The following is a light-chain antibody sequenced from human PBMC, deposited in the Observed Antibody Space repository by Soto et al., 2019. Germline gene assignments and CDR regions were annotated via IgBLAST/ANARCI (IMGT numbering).Light chain of an antibody. Sequence: DIQMTQSPSSLSASVGDRVTITCRASQTISTYLNWYQQKPGKAPNLLIYAASTLQSGVPSRFSGSGAGTDFTLTINSLQPEDFATYYWQQSHGLPYTFGQGTKLEIK. CDR2: AAS. CDR1: QTISTY. CDR3: QQSHGLPYT. J-gene: IGKJ2*01. V-gene: IGKV1-39*01.